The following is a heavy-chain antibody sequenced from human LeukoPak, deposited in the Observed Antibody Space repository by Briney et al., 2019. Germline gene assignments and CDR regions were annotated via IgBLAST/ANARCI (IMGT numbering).Heavy chain of an antibody. D-gene: IGHD5-18*01. Sequence: PSGTLSLTCAVSGGSISSSNWWSWVRQPPGKGLEWIGEIYHSGSINFNPSLKSRVTILVDKSKNQFSLNLSSVTAADTAVYYCARASDTAMVNYFDYWGQGTLVTVSS. V-gene: IGHV4-4*02. J-gene: IGHJ4*02. CDR1: GGSISSSNW. CDR2: IYHSGSI. CDR3: ARASDTAMVNYFDY.